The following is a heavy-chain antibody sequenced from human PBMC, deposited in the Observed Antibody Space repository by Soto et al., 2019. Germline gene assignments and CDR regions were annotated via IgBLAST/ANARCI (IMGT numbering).Heavy chain of an antibody. CDR3: ARDLYSSSARYFDY. V-gene: IGHV3-21*01. CDR1: GFTFSSYS. D-gene: IGHD6-6*01. J-gene: IGHJ4*02. Sequence: EVQLVESGGGLVKPGGSLRLSCAASGFTFSSYSMNWVRQAPGKGLEWVSSISSSSSYIYYADSVKGRFTISRDNAKNSLYLQMNILRAEETAVYYCARDLYSSSARYFDYWGQGTLVTVSS. CDR2: ISSSSSYI.